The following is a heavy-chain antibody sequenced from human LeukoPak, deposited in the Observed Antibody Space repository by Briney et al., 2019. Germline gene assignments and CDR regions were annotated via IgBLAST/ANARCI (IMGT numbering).Heavy chain of an antibody. CDR1: GFTFSSYW. Sequence: GGSLRLSCAASGFTFSSYWMHWVRQAPGEGLVWVSRITSDGSGTTYADSVKGRFTISRDNAKNTLYLQMNSLRAVDTAVYYCAKIKGQQLLTNDHSGQGTLVTVSS. CDR2: ITSDGSGT. CDR3: AKIKGQQLLTNDH. D-gene: IGHD6-13*01. J-gene: IGHJ4*02. V-gene: IGHV3-74*01.